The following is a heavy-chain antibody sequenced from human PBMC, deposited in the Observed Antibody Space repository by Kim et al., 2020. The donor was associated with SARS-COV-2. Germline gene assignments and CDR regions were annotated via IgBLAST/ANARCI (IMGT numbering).Heavy chain of an antibody. CDR1: GFTFNTYA. D-gene: IGHD1-1*01. J-gene: IGHJ4*02. CDR2: ISYDGRNK. CDR3: ARGAGPNWLGQTFDC. V-gene: IGHV3-30*04. Sequence: GGSLRLSCAASGFTFNTYAMHWVRQAPGKGLEWVALISYDGRNKYYADSVKGRFTISRDNSKNILYLQMDSLRPEDTALYYCARGAGPNWLGQTFDCWGQGTLVTASS.